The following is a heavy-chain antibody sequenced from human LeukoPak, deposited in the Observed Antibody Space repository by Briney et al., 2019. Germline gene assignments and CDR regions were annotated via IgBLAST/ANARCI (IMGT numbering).Heavy chain of an antibody. CDR3: AKEAYCSSTSCYYGPPDY. CDR1: GFTVSTNY. V-gene: IGHV3-53*01. J-gene: IGHJ4*02. Sequence: GGSLRLSCAASGFTVSTNYMSWVRQAPGKGLEWVSLIYSGGATFYADSVKGRFTISRDNSKNTLYLQMNSLRAEDTAVYYCAKEAYCSSTSCYYGPPDYWGQGTLVTVSS. CDR2: IYSGGAT. D-gene: IGHD2-2*01.